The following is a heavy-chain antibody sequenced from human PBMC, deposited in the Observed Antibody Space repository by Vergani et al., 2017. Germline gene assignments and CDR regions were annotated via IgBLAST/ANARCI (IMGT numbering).Heavy chain of an antibody. Sequence: QLQLQESDPGLVKPSETLSLTCTVSGGSISSSSYYWGWIRQPPGKGLDWIGSIYYSGNTYYNPSLKSRVTISVDTSKNQFSLKLSSVTAADTAVYYCARLGYCINGVCYYEASRSHGLGWFDPWGQGTLLTVSS. CDR2: IYYSGNT. CDR3: ARLGYCINGVCYYEASRSHGLGWFDP. D-gene: IGHD2-8*01. J-gene: IGHJ5*02. CDR1: GGSISSSSYY. V-gene: IGHV4-39*01.